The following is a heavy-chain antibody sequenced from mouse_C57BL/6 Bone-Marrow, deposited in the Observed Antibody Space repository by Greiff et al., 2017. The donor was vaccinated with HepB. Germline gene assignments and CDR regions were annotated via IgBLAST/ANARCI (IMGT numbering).Heavy chain of an antibody. CDR1: GFTFTDYY. J-gene: IGHJ4*01. V-gene: IGHV7-3*01. D-gene: IGHD4-1*02. CDR3: ARSTGSSHYYAMDY. Sequence: EVMLVESGGGLVQPGGSLSLSCAASGFTFTDYYMSWVRQPPGKALEWLGFIRNKANGYTTEYSASVKGRFTISRDNSQSILYLQMNALRAEDSATYYCARSTGSSHYYAMDYWGQGTSVTVAS. CDR2: IRNKANGYTT.